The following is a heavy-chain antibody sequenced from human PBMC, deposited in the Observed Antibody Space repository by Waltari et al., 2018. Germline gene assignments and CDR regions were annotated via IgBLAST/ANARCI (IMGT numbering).Heavy chain of an antibody. CDR1: GDSISTYY. J-gene: IGHJ6*02. D-gene: IGHD2-8*01. CDR2: IFYSGST. V-gene: IGHV4-59*08. CDR3: ARHVPYCTNGVCRPYFYYGLDV. Sequence: QVQLQESGPGLVKPSETLSLTCSVSGDSISTYYWSWIRQPPGKGLEWIGHIFYSGSTSYNPSLMSRVDLSVDRSNNRFSLKLSSVTAADTAVYYCARHVPYCTNGVCRPYFYYGLDVWGQGTTVTVSS.